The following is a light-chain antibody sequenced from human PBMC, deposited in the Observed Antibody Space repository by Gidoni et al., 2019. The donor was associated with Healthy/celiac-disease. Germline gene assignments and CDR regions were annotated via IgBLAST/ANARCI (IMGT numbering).Light chain of an antibody. CDR2: KDS. CDR1: ALPKQY. V-gene: IGLV3-25*03. J-gene: IGLJ3*02. Sequence: SYELTQPPSVAVSPGQTARITCSGDALPKQYAYWYQQKPGQAPVLVIYKDSERPSGIPVRFSGSSSGTTVTLTISGVQADDEADYYCQSADSSGTYEVFGGGTKLTVL. CDR3: QSADSSGTYEV.